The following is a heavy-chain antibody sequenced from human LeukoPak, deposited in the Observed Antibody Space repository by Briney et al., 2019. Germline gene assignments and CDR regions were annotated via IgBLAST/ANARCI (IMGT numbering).Heavy chain of an antibody. D-gene: IGHD3-3*01. CDR3: AKDLRSGSPRYYFDY. V-gene: IGHV3-33*06. CDR1: GFTFSNYE. Sequence: PGGSLRLSCAASGFTFSNYEMNWVRQAPGKGLEWVAVIWYDGSNKYYADSVKGRFTISRDNSKNTLYLQMNSLRAEDTAVYYCAKDLRSGSPRYYFDYWGQGTLVTVSS. J-gene: IGHJ4*02. CDR2: IWYDGSNK.